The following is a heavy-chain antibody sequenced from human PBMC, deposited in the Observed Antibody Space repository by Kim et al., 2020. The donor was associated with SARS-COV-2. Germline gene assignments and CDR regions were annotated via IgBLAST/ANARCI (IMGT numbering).Heavy chain of an antibody. V-gene: IGHV3-53*01. J-gene: IGHJ4*02. CDR3: ARDPMYCSGGSCYSGYFDY. CDR1: GFTVSSNY. CDR2: IYSGGST. D-gene: IGHD2-15*01. Sequence: GGSLRLSCAASGFTVSSNYMSWVRQAPGKGLEWVSVIYSGGSTYYADSVKGRFTISRDNSKNTLYLQMNSLRAEDTAVYYCARDPMYCSGGSCYSGYFDYWGQGTLVTVSS.